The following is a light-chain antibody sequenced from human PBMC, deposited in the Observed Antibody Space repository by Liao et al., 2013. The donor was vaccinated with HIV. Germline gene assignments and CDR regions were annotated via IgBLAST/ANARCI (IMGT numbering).Light chain of an antibody. J-gene: IGLJ1*01. V-gene: IGLV3-21*01. CDR1: NIGSNS. CDR2: YNS. Sequence: YVLTQPPSVSVAPGKTARITCGRNNIGSNSVHWYQQKPGQAPVVVIYYNSDRPSGIPERFSGSNSGNMATLTISRVEAGDEADYYCQLWDSSSDHYVFGTGTKVTVL. CDR3: QLWDSSSDHYV.